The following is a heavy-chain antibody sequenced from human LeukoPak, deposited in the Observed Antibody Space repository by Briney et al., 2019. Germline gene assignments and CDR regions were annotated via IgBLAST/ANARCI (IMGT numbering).Heavy chain of an antibody. D-gene: IGHD5-12*01. CDR1: GVSISSGSYY. J-gene: IGHJ4*02. Sequence: SETLSLTCTLSGVSISSGSYYGRWIRQPAGRGLECIVRIYTSGSTNYNPSLKSRVTISVDTSKNQFSLKLSSVTAANTAVYYCAREGQKWLRVDYWGQGTLVTVSS. CDR2: IYTSGST. CDR3: AREGQKWLRVDY. V-gene: IGHV4-61*02.